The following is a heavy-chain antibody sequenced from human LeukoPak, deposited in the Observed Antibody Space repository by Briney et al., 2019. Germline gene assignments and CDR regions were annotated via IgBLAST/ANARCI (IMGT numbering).Heavy chain of an antibody. D-gene: IGHD1-26*01. V-gene: IGHV4-59*01. CDR1: GGSISSYY. J-gene: IGHJ4*02. CDR3: ASSSLWGATLDY. CDR2: IYYSGST. Sequence: SETLSLTCTVSGGSISSYYWSWIRQPPGKGLEWIGYIYYSGSTNHNPSLKSRVTISVDTSKNQFSLKLSSVTAADTAVYYCASSSLWGATLDYWGQGTLVTVSS.